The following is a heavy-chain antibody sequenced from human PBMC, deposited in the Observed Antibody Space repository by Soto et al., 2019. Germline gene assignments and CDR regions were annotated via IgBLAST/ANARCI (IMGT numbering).Heavy chain of an antibody. CDR1: GGSIRSSSSY. Sequence: PSETLSLTCSVSGGSIRSSSSYWGWIRQPPGKGLEWVGSIYYLGNTYYNPSLGSRVTISVDTSKNQFSLKLSSVTAADTAVFYCAGLYPYESSGYHLEYWGQGTLVTVSS. CDR3: AGLYPYESSGYHLEY. D-gene: IGHD3-22*01. J-gene: IGHJ4*02. CDR2: IYYLGNT. V-gene: IGHV4-39*01.